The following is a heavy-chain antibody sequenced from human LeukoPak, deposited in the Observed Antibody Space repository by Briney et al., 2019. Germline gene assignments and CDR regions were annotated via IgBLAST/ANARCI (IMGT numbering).Heavy chain of an antibody. Sequence: AGGSLRLSCAASGFTFSSYAMSWVRQAPGKGLEWVSAISGSGGNTYYADSVKGRFTISRDNSKNTVFLQMNSLRAEDTAVYYCAKWGDYDVLTGYYVSDYWGQRTLVTVSS. J-gene: IGHJ4*02. V-gene: IGHV3-23*01. CDR2: ISGSGGNT. D-gene: IGHD3-9*01. CDR1: GFTFSSYA. CDR3: AKWGDYDVLTGYYVSDY.